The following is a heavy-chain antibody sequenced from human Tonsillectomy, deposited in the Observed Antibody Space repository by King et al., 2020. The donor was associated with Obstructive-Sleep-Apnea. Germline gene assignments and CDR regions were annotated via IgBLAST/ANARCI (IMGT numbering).Heavy chain of an antibody. CDR1: GGSISNYY. V-gene: IGHV4-59*01. CDR2: IYYSGNT. CDR3: ARGGTISGRYRGNDY. D-gene: IGHD1-26*01. Sequence: QLQESGPGLVKPSETLSLTCTVSGGSISNYYWSWIRQPPGKGLEWIGNIYYSGNTDYNPSLKSRVAMSVDTSRNRISLKLTYVTAADTAIYYCARGGTISGRYRGNDYWGQGTLVTVSS. J-gene: IGHJ4*02.